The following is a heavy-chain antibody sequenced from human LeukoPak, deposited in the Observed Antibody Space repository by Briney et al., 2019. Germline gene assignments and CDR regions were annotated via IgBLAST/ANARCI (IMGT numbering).Heavy chain of an antibody. D-gene: IGHD4-17*01. J-gene: IGHJ3*02. CDR1: GITFSNYE. CDR2: ISSRGTTT. V-gene: IGHV3-48*03. Sequence: PGGSLRLSCAASGITFSNYEMNWVRQAPGKGLEWVSYISSRGTTTHYADSVKGRFIISRDNAENSLYLQMNSLRVEDTALYHCVRDRGTATVRSFDIWGQRTMVTVSS. CDR3: VRDRGTATVRSFDI.